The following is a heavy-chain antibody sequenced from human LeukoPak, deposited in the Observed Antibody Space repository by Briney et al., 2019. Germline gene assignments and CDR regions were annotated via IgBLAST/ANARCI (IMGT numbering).Heavy chain of an antibody. CDR1: GGSIISSGNY. CDR2: IYYSGNT. V-gene: IGHV4-39*01. D-gene: IGHD5-24*01. J-gene: IGHJ4*02. Sequence: PSETLSLTCSVSGGSIISSGNYWAWIRQAPGKELEWIGDIYYSGNTYYNPSLKSRVTISVDTSKNQFSLKLTSVTAADTAVYYCARKFRERYFDHWGQGILVTVSS. CDR3: ARKFRERYFDH.